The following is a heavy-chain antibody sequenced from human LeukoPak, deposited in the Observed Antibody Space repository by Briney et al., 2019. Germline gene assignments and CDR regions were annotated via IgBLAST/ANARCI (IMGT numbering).Heavy chain of an antibody. D-gene: IGHD2-15*01. V-gene: IGHV4-38-2*02. Sequence: PSETLSLTCTVSGYSISSGYYWGWIRQPPGKGLEWIGSIYHSGSTYYNPSLKSRVTISVDTSKNQFSLKLSSVTAADTAVYYCARGWYKAGYCSGGSCYPDAFDIWGQGTMVTVSS. CDR1: GYSISSGYY. CDR3: ARGWYKAGYCSGGSCYPDAFDI. CDR2: IYHSGST. J-gene: IGHJ3*02.